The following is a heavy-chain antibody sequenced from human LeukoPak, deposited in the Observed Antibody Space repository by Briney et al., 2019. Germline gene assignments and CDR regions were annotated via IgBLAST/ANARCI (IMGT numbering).Heavy chain of an antibody. J-gene: IGHJ4*02. CDR1: GYTFTGYY. CDR2: INPNSGGT. V-gene: IGHV1-2*02. Sequence: ASVKVSCKASGYTFTGYYMHWVRQAPGQGLEWMGWINPNSGGTNYAQKFQGRVTMTRDMSTSTVYMELSSLRSEDTAVYYCARPGYSSSWSFDYWGQGTLVTVSS. CDR3: ARPGYSSSWSFDY. D-gene: IGHD6-13*01.